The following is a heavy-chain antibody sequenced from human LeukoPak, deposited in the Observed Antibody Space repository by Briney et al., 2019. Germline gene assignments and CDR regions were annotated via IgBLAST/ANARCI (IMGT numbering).Heavy chain of an antibody. CDR2: ISYDGSNK. Sequence: GGSLRLSCAASGFTFSSYGMHWVRQAPGKGLEWVAVISYDGSNKYYADSVKGRFTISRDNSKNTLYPQMNSLRAEDTAAYYCAKTTAHSGSYYGTSGWHYFDYWGQGTLVTVSS. CDR1: GFTFSSYG. V-gene: IGHV3-30*18. D-gene: IGHD1-26*01. J-gene: IGHJ4*02. CDR3: AKTTAHSGSYYGTSGWHYFDY.